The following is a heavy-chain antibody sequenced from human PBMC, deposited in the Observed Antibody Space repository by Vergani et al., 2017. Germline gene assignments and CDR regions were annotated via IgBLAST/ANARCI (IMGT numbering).Heavy chain of an antibody. CDR1: GDSISSGVYY. Sequence: QVQLQESGPGLVKPSQTLSLTCSVSGDSISSGVYYWNWIRQHPGNGLEWIGYTYSTGSTHHNPSLRRRINMSVDTSKNQFSLKLNSLTAADTAMYYCARMGGYDEGDAFRIGYFDSWGPGILVTVSS. D-gene: IGHD3-22*01. CDR3: ARMGGYDEGDAFRIGYFDS. V-gene: IGHV4-31*03. J-gene: IGHJ4*02. CDR2: TYSTGST.